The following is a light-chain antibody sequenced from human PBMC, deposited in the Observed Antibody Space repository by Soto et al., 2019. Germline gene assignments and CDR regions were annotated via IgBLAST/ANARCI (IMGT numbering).Light chain of an antibody. CDR2: AAS. CDR3: QQSYSTPPENT. CDR1: QSISSY. J-gene: IGKJ2*01. V-gene: IGKV1-39*01. Sequence: DIQMTQSPSSLSASVGDRVTITCRASQSISSYLNWYQQKPGKAPKLLIYAASSLQSGVPSRFSGSGAGTDFTLTLSSRQPEDFATYYCQQSYSTPPENTFGQGTKLEIK.